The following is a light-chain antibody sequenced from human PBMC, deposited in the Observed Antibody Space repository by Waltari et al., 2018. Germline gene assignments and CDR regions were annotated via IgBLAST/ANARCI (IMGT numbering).Light chain of an antibody. V-gene: IGKV3-20*01. CDR1: QSVSSSY. CDR2: GAS. CDR3: QQYGRSLWT. J-gene: IGKJ1*01. Sequence: EVVLTQSPGTLSLSPGERATLSCRASQSVSSSYLARYQQKPGQAPRLLIYGASTRATGIPDRFSGSGSGTDFTLTISRLEPEDFAVYYCQQYGRSLWTFGQGTKVEIK.